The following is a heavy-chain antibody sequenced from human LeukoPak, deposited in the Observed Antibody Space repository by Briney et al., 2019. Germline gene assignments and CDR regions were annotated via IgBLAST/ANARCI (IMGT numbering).Heavy chain of an antibody. D-gene: IGHD3-16*01. V-gene: IGHV4-4*09. J-gene: IGHJ5*02. CDR2: IYTSGST. CDR3: ARGLTALRFDP. CDR1: GGSISSYY. Sequence: SETLSLTCTVSGGSISSYYWSWIRQPPGKGLEWIGYIYTSGSTNYNPSLKSRVTISVDTSKNQFSLKMRSVTADDTAVYYCARGLTALRFDPWGQGTLVTVSS.